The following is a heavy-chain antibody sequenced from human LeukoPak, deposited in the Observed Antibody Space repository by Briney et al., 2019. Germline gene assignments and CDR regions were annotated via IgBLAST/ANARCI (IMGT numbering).Heavy chain of an antibody. D-gene: IGHD3-9*01. J-gene: IGHJ6*03. CDR2: ISSSSSTI. CDR1: GFTFSSYS. V-gene: IGHV3-48*01. CDR3: ARVNDILTGYKSYYMDV. Sequence: PGGSLRLSCAASGFTFSSYSMNWVRQAPGKGLEWVSYISSSSSTIYYADSVKGRFTISRDNAKNSLYLQMNSLRAEDTAVYYCARVNDILTGYKSYYMDVWGKGTTVTVSS.